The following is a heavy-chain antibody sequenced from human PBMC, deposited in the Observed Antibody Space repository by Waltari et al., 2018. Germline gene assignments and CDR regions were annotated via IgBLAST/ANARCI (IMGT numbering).Heavy chain of an antibody. D-gene: IGHD6-13*01. CDR2: IRYDGGVK. J-gene: IGHJ4*02. CDR3: ARENYNGAAGDY. V-gene: IGHV3-7*01. CDR1: GFRFSDSW. Sequence: EVQLVESGGGLVQPGGSLRLSCATYGFRFSDSWMSWVRQAPGKGLEWLANIRYDGGVKDIVDSVKGRFTVSRDNAENSLFLHMNSLRVEDTAVYYCARENYNGAAGDYWGQGTLVTVAS.